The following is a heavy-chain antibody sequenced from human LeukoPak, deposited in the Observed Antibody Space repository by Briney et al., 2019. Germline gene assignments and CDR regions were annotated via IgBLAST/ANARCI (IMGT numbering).Heavy chain of an antibody. CDR1: GFTFSSYS. J-gene: IGHJ4*02. V-gene: IGHV3-48*02. CDR3: ESHYYGSGSFDY. CDR2: ISSSSTI. Sequence: PGGSLRLSCAASGFTFSSYSMNWVRQAPGKGLEWVSYISSSSTIYYADSVKGRFTISRDNAKNSLYLQMNSLRDEDTAVYYCESHYYGSGSFDYWGQGTLVTVSS. D-gene: IGHD3-10*01.